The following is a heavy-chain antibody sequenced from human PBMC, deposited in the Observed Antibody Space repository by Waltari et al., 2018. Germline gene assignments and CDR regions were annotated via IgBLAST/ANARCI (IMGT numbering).Heavy chain of an antibody. J-gene: IGHJ4*02. CDR1: GGSISSSSYY. CDR3: ARSSRVTSRIGSIDY. D-gene: IGHD2-15*01. Sequence: QLQLQESGPGLVKPSETLSLTCTVSGGSISSSSYYWGWIRQPPGKGREWIGSIYYSGSTYYTPSLKSRVTISVDTSKNQCSLKLSSVTAADTAVYYCARSSRVTSRIGSIDYWGQGTLVTVSS. V-gene: IGHV4-39*01. CDR2: IYYSGST.